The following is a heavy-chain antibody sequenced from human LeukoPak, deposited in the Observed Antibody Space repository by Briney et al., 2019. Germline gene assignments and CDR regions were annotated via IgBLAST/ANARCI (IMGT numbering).Heavy chain of an antibody. CDR3: ARDRDNYMDV. Sequence: GGSLRLSCAASGFTVSSSYMSWVRQGPGKGLEWVSVIYNAGNTDYADSVKGRFTISRDTSKNTLYLQMDSLRVEDTAVYFCARDRDNYMDVWGKGTTVTISS. CDR1: GFTVSSSY. J-gene: IGHJ6*03. V-gene: IGHV3-66*01. CDR2: IYNAGNT.